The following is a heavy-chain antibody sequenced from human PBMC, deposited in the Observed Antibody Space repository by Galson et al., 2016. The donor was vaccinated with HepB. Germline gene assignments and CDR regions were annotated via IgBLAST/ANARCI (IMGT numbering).Heavy chain of an antibody. Sequence: TLSLTCAVSGGSIIVSNWWSWVRQPPGKGLEWIGETDRSGSTNYNPSLKSRVTISVDKSKNQFSLKLSSVNAADTAVYYWAREGFGVVVIATESYYYYYMDVWGKGTTVTVS. CDR3: AREGFGVVVIATESYYYYYMDV. CDR2: TDRSGST. CDR1: GGSIIVSNW. D-gene: IGHD3-3*01. V-gene: IGHV4-4*02. J-gene: IGHJ6*03.